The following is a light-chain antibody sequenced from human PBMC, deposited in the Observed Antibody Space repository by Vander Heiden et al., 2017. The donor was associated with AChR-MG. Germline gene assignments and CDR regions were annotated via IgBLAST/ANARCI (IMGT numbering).Light chain of an antibody. V-gene: IGKV3-20*01. CDR3: QQYGSSLRLT. CDR2: GAS. CDR1: QSVSSSY. Sequence: EIVSTQSPGTLSLSPGERATLSCRASQSVSSSYLAWYQQKPGQAPRLLIYGASSRAIGIPDRFSGSGSGTDFTLTISRLEPEDFAVYYCQQYGSSLRLTFGGGTKVEIK. J-gene: IGKJ4*01.